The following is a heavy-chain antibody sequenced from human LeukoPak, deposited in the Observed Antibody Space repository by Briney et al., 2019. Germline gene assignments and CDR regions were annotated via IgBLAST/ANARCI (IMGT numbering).Heavy chain of an antibody. CDR1: GFAFSNYA. CDR2: ITGSGGST. J-gene: IGHJ4*02. V-gene: IGHV3-23*01. D-gene: IGHD3-22*01. CDR3: ARVSTYYYDSSGSNYLDY. Sequence: GRSLRLSCAASGFAFSNYAMSWVRQAPGKGLELVSSITGSGGSTYYADSVKGRLTISRDNSKITLSLQMNSLRADDTAVYYCARVSTYYYDSSGSNYLDYWGQGTLVTVSS.